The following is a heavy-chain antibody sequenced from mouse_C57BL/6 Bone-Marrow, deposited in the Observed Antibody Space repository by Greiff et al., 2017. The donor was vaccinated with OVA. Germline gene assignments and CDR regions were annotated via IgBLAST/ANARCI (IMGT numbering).Heavy chain of an antibody. V-gene: IGHV3-1*01. CDR1: GYSITSGYD. CDR3: ARDGVSYGFAY. Sequence: EVKLQESGPGMVKPSQSLSLTCTVTGYSITSGYDWHWIRHSPGNKLEWMGYISYSGSTTYNPSLKSRISITHATSTNHFFLTMHTVTTEDYTSYYCARDGVSYGFAYWGQGTLVTVSA. CDR2: ISYSGST. J-gene: IGHJ3*01. D-gene: IGHD1-1*02.